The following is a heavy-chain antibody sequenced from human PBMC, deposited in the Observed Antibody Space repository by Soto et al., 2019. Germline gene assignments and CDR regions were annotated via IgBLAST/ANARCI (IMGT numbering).Heavy chain of an antibody. Sequence: SETLSLTCTVSGGSISSYYWSWIRQPAGKGLEWIGRIYTSGSTNYNPSLKSRVTMSVDTSKNQFSLKLSSVTAEDTAIYSCAKGGLGDKVFDYWGQGILVTVSS. CDR2: IYTSGST. J-gene: IGHJ4*02. D-gene: IGHD1-26*01. V-gene: IGHV4-4*07. CDR1: GGSISSYY. CDR3: AKGGLGDKVFDY.